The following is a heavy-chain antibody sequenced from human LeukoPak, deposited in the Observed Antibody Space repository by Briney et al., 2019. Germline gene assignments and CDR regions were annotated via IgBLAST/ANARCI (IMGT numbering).Heavy chain of an antibody. V-gene: IGHV3-30*18. CDR1: GFTFSSYG. Sequence: PPGRPLRLSCAASGFTFSSYGIHWVRQAPGKGLEWVAVISYDGSNKYYADSVKGRFTISRDNSKNTLYLQMNSLRAEDTAVYYCAKGHRGYSYGIAFDIWGQGTMVTVSS. D-gene: IGHD5-18*01. CDR3: AKGHRGYSYGIAFDI. CDR2: ISYDGSNK. J-gene: IGHJ3*02.